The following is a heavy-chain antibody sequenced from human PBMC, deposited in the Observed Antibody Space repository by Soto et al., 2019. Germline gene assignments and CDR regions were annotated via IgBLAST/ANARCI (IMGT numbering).Heavy chain of an antibody. Sequence: ASVKVSCKASGYTFTSYGISWVRQAPGQGLEWMGWISAYNGNTNYAQKLQGRVTMTTDTSTSTAYMELRSLRSDDTAVYYCARADYYDSSGYYFSYDGMDVWGQGTTVTVSS. CDR1: GYTFTSYG. CDR2: ISAYNGNT. CDR3: ARADYYDSSGYYFSYDGMDV. D-gene: IGHD3-22*01. V-gene: IGHV1-18*04. J-gene: IGHJ6*02.